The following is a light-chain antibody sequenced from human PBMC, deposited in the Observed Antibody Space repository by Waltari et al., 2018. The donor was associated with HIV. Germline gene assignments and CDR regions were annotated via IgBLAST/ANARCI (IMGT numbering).Light chain of an antibody. Sequence: DIQMTQSPSSLSASVGDRVTITCRASQSISTYLNWYQQKPGKAPKPLIYAASKLQSGVPSRFSGSGSATDFTLTISSLQPEDSATYYCQQNYITPLTFGGGAKVEIK. CDR3: QQNYITPLT. CDR1: QSISTY. J-gene: IGKJ4*01. V-gene: IGKV1-39*01. CDR2: AAS.